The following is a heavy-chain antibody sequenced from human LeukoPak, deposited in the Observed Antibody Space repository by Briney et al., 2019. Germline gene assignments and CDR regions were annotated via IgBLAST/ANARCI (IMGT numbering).Heavy chain of an antibody. CDR2: INPNSGGT. Sequence: GASVKVSCKASGYTFTGYYVHWVRQAPGQGLEWMGWINPNSGGTNYAQKFQGWVTMTRDTSISTAYMELSRLRSDDTAVYYCARASGDYVWGGYRYNPTFDYWGQGTLVTVSS. V-gene: IGHV1-2*04. J-gene: IGHJ4*02. CDR3: ARASGDYVWGGYRYNPTFDY. CDR1: GYTFTGYY. D-gene: IGHD3-16*02.